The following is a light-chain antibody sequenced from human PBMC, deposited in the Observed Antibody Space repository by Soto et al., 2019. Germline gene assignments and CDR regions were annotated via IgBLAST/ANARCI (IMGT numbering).Light chain of an antibody. Sequence: DIRMTQSRSSVSASVGDSVTSACRASRDISSWLAWYQQRPGKAPKLLIYAASTLRSGIPLRFSGSASGTEFTLTISSLQREDFATYYCQQTHSFPPTFGQGTRLEI. V-gene: IGKV1D-12*01. J-gene: IGKJ5*01. CDR3: QQTHSFPPT. CDR1: RDISSW. CDR2: AAS.